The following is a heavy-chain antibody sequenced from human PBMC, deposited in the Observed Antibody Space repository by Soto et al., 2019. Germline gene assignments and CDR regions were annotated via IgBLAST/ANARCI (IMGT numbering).Heavy chain of an antibody. D-gene: IGHD1-1*01. J-gene: IGHJ3*02. CDR2: ISYDGSNK. CDR3: AKPQSGTDAFAI. CDR1: GFTFSSYG. Sequence: QVPLVESGGGVVQPGRSLRLSCAASGFTFSSYGMHWVRQAPGKGLEWVAVISYDGSNKYYADSVKGRFTISRDYCKTALYLHMNSLSAEDTAVYYCAKPQSGTDAFAIWGQGTMVTVS. V-gene: IGHV3-30*18.